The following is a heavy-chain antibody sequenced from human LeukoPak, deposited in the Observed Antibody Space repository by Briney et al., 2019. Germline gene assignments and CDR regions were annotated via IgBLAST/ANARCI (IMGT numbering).Heavy chain of an antibody. CDR3: ARQARYSRSSNWFDP. V-gene: IGHV4-34*01. CDR2: INHSGST. CDR1: GGSFSGYY. J-gene: IGHJ5*02. D-gene: IGHD6-13*01. Sequence: SETLSLTCAVYGGSFSGYYWSWIRQPTGKGLEWIGEINHSGSTNYNPSLKSRVSISVDTSKKQFSLKLTSVTAADTAVYYCARQARYSRSSNWFDPWGQGTRVTVSS.